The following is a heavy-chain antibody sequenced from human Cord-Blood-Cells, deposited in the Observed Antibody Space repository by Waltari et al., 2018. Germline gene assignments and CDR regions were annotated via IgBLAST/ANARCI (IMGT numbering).Heavy chain of an antibody. V-gene: IGHV4-31*03. Sequence: QVQLQASGPGLVKPSQTLSLTCTVSGGYISSGGYYCSWIRQHPGKGLEWIGYIYYSGSTYYNPSLKSRVTISVDTSKNQFSLKLSSVTAADTAVYYCAREGGYDFWSGYYNWFDPWGQGTLVTVSS. D-gene: IGHD3-3*01. J-gene: IGHJ5*02. CDR1: GGYISSGGYY. CDR2: IYYSGST. CDR3: AREGGYDFWSGYYNWFDP.